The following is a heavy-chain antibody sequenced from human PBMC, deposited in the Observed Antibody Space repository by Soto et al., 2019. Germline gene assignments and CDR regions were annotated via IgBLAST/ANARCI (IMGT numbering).Heavy chain of an antibody. CDR2: IYYSGST. CDR1: GGSVSSGSYY. V-gene: IGHV4-61*01. CDR3: ARDSYCSSTSCYRPTHYYYYGMDV. J-gene: IGHJ6*02. D-gene: IGHD2-2*01. Sequence: QVQLQESGPGLVKPSETLSLTCTVSGGSVSSGSYYWSWIRQPPGKGLEWIGYIYYSGSTNYNPSLKRRVAISADTSTNKFSLKLSSVAAADTAVYYCARDSYCSSTSCYRPTHYYYYGMDVWGQGTTVTVSS.